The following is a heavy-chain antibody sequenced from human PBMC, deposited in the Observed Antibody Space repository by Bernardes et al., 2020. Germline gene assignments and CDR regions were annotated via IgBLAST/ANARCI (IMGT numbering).Heavy chain of an antibody. CDR2: ISAYNGNT. CDR3: ARGVGYYYDSSGYSGAFDI. D-gene: IGHD3-22*01. CDR1: GYTFTSYG. J-gene: IGHJ3*02. V-gene: IGHV1-18*01. Sequence: ASVKVSCKASGYTFTSYGISWVRQAPGQGLEWMRWISAYNGNTNYAQKLQGRVTMTTDTSTSTAYMELRSLRSDDTAVYYCARGVGYYYDSSGYSGAFDIWGQGTMVTVSS.